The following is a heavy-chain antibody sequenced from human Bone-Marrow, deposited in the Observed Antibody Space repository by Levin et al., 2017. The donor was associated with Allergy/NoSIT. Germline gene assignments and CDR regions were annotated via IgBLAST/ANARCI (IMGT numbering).Heavy chain of an antibody. CDR1: GFSLNTSGVG. D-gene: IGHD2-15*01. CDR2: IYWNGDK. Sequence: GSGPTLVKPTQTLTLTCTFSGFSLNTSGVGVGWIRQAPGKALECLAVIYWNGDKRYSPSLKVRLIITKDSNKNQVVLTMLNMDPEDTGRYYCVHSRYWSGASEHWGQGALVTVSP. V-gene: IGHV2-5*01. J-gene: IGHJ1*01. CDR3: VHSRYWSGASEH.